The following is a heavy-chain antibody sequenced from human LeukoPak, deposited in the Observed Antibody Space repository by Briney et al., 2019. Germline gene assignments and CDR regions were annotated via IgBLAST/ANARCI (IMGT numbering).Heavy chain of an antibody. CDR3: ARDGDYDSMANAFDI. J-gene: IGHJ3*02. CDR1: GGSISSSSYY. D-gene: IGHD3-22*01. CDR2: IYYSGST. V-gene: IGHV4-39*07. Sequence: PSETLSLTCTVSGGSISSSSYYWGWIRQPPGKGLEWIGSIYYSGSTYYNPSLKSRVTISVDTSKNQFSLKLSSVTAADTAVYYCARDGDYDSMANAFDIWGQGTMVTVSS.